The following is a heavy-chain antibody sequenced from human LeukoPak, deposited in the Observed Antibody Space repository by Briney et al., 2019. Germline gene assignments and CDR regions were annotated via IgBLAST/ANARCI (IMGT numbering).Heavy chain of an antibody. CDR3: ARASWGFGY. Sequence: GGTLRLSCADSGFTFSSYSMNWVRQAPGKGLEWVSYISSSSSTIYYADSVKGRFTISRDNAKNSLYLQMNSLRAEDTAVYYCARASWGFGYWGQGTLVTVSS. CDR2: ISSSSSTI. J-gene: IGHJ4*02. D-gene: IGHD2-2*01. V-gene: IGHV3-48*01. CDR1: GFTFSSYS.